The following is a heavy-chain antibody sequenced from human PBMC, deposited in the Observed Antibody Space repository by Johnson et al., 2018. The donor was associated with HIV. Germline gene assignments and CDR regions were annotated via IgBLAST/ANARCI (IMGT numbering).Heavy chain of an antibody. CDR3: ARGDMFSRTWPEAFDI. CDR1: GFTFSSYW. J-gene: IGHJ3*02. D-gene: IGHD3-10*02. Sequence: VQLVESGGGLVQPGGSLRLSCAASGFTFSSYWMSWVRQAPGKGLEWVANIKQDGSEKYYVDSVKGRFTISRDNAKNTLYLQMNSLRAEDTAVYYCARGDMFSRTWPEAFDIWGQGRVVTVSS. CDR2: IKQDGSEK. V-gene: IGHV3-7*03.